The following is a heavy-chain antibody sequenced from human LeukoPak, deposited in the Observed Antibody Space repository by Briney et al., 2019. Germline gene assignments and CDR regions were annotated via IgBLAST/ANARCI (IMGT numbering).Heavy chain of an antibody. J-gene: IGHJ4*02. CDR1: GFTFSTYW. V-gene: IGHV3-74*01. CDR2: INTDGNST. CDR3: ARELASGD. D-gene: IGHD6-13*01. Sequence: PGGSLRLSCAASGFTFSTYWMHWVRQAPGKGLVWVSQINTDGNSTTYADSVKGRFTVSRDNAKSTLYLQMNSLRAEDTAVYYCARELASGDWGQGTLVTVSS.